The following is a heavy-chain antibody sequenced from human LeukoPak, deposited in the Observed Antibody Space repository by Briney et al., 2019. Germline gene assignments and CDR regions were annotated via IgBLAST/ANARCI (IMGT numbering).Heavy chain of an antibody. CDR3: ARGAGGYYYYYAMDV. CDR1: GFTFSSYA. V-gene: IGHV3-30*04. CDR2: ISYDGTYN. D-gene: IGHD4-23*01. Sequence: GGSLRLSCAASGFTFSSYAMHWVRQAPDKGLEWVAVISYDGTYNYYADSAKGRFTISRDNSKNTLYLQMNSLRAEDTAVYYCARGAGGYYYYYAMDVWGQGTTVTVSS. J-gene: IGHJ6*02.